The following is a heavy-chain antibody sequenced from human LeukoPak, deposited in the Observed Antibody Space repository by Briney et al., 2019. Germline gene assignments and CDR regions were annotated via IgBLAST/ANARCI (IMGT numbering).Heavy chain of an antibody. J-gene: IGHJ4*02. V-gene: IGHV5-51*01. CDR1: GYNFTSYW. Sequence: GESLKISCKGSGYNFTSYWIGWVRQMPGKGLEWMGIIYPGDSDTRYSPSFQGQVTISADKCISTAYLQWSSLKASDTAMYYCARLLRNIAAAVYYFDYWGQGTLVTVSS. D-gene: IGHD6-13*01. CDR3: ARLLRNIAAAVYYFDY. CDR2: IYPGDSDT.